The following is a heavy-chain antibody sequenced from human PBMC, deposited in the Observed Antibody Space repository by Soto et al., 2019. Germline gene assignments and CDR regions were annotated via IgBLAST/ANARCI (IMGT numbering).Heavy chain of an antibody. J-gene: IGHJ4*02. CDR2: IYYSGST. Sequence: QVQLQESGPGLVKPSETLSLTCTVSGGSISSYYWSWIRQPPGKGLEWIGYIYYSGSTNYNPSLKSRVTISVYTSKNQFSLKLSSVTAADTAVYYCALGDYGDKLDYWGQGTLVTVSS. CDR3: ALGDYGDKLDY. CDR1: GGSISSYY. D-gene: IGHD4-17*01. V-gene: IGHV4-59*08.